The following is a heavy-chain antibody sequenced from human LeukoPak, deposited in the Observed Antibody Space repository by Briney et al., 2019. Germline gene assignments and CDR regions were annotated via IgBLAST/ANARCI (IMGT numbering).Heavy chain of an antibody. CDR3: ARDGKAAAGGFDY. V-gene: IGHV1-69*13. J-gene: IGHJ4*02. D-gene: IGHD6-13*01. CDR1: GYTFTSYG. Sequence: SVKVSCKASGYTFTSYGISWVRQAPGQGLEWMGGIIPIFGTANYAQKFQGRVTITADESTSTAYMELSSLRSEDTAVYYCARDGKAAAGGFDYWGQGTLVTVSS. CDR2: IIPIFGTA.